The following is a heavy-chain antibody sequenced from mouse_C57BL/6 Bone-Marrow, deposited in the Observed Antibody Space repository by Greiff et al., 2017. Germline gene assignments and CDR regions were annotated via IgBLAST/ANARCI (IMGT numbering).Heavy chain of an antibody. CDR2: ISYDGSN. V-gene: IGHV3-6*01. J-gene: IGHJ3*01. CDR1: GYSITSGYY. D-gene: IGHD2-1*01. CDR3: ARSCNYVGVWFAD. Sequence: EVKLVESGPGLVKPSQSLSLTCSVTGYSITSGYYWNWIRQFPGNKLEWMGYISYDGSNNYNPSLKNRISITRDTAKNQFFRKLNSVTTEDTATSYGARSCNYVGVWFADWGQGTLVTVSA.